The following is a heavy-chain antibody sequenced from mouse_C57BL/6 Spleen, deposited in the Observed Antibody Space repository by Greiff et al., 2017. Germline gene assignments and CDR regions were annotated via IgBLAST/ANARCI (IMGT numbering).Heavy chain of an antibody. Sequence: EVQLVESGPGLVKPSQSLSLTCSVTGYSITSGYYWNWIRQFPGNKLEWMGYISYDGSNNYNPSLKNRISITRDTSKNQFFLKLNSVTTEDTATYYCARAGDYDVAMDYWGQGTSVTVSS. D-gene: IGHD2-4*01. V-gene: IGHV3-6*01. CDR2: ISYDGSN. J-gene: IGHJ4*01. CDR1: GYSITSGYY. CDR3: ARAGDYDVAMDY.